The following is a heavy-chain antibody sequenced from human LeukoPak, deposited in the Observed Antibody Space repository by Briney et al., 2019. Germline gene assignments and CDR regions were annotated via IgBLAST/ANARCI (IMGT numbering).Heavy chain of an antibody. CDR2: IIPIFGTA. D-gene: IGHD6-19*01. J-gene: IGHJ6*02. CDR3: ARVTAVAGTVNYYYGMDV. V-gene: IGHV1-69*06. CDR1: GGTFSSYA. Sequence: ASVKVSCKASGGTFSSYAISWVRQAPGQGLEWMGGIIPIFGTANYAQKFQGRVTITADKSTSTAYMELSSLRSEDTAVYYCARVTAVAGTVNYYYGMDVWGQGTTVTVSS.